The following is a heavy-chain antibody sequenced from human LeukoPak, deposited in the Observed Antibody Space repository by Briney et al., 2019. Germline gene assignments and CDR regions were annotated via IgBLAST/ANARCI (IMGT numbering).Heavy chain of an antibody. D-gene: IGHD3-22*01. Sequence: SETLSLTCTVSGGSISSYYWSWIRQPAGKGLEWIGRIYTSGSTNYNPSLKSRVTISVDTSKNQFSLKLSSVTAADTAVYYCARELYYYDSSGYYPFDYWGQGTLVTVSS. V-gene: IGHV4-4*07. CDR2: IYTSGST. CDR1: GGSISSYY. J-gene: IGHJ4*02. CDR3: ARELYYYDSSGYYPFDY.